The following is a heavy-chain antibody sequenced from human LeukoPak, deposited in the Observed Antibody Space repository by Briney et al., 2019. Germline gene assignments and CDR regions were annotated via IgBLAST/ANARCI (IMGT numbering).Heavy chain of an antibody. V-gene: IGHV4-34*01. CDR1: GGSFSGYY. J-gene: IGHJ5*02. Sequence: PSETLSLTCAVYGGSFSGYYWSWIRQPPGKGLEWIGEINHSGSTNYNPSLKSRVTISVDTSKNQFSLKLSSVTAADTAVYYCARHVYTGYKDWLLYRRLNWFDPWGQGTLVTVSS. CDR2: INHSGST. D-gene: IGHD3-9*01. CDR3: ARHVYTGYKDWLLYRRLNWFDP.